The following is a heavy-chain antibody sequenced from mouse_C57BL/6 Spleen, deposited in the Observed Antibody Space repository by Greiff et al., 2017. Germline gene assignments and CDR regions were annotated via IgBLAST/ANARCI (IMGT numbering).Heavy chain of an antibody. V-gene: IGHV1-55*01. CDR2: IYPGSGST. CDR1: GYTFTSYW. Sequence: VQLQQPGAELVKPGASVKMSCKASGYTFTSYWLTWVKQRPGQGLEWIGDIYPGSGSTNYNEKFKSKATLTVDTSSSTAYMQLSSLTSEDSAVYYCAREGDYYGSRHYFDYWGKGTTLTVSS. D-gene: IGHD1-1*01. J-gene: IGHJ2*01. CDR3: AREGDYYGSRHYFDY.